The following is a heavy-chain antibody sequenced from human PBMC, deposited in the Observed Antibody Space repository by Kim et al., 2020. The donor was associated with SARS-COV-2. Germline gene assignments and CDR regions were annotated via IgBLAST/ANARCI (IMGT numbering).Heavy chain of an antibody. CDR3: ARANPRMVRELYYYYGMDV. CDR2: INPSGGST. V-gene: IGHV1-46*01. CDR1: GYTFTSYY. Sequence: ASVKVSCKASGYTFTSYYMHWVRQAPGQGLEWMGIINPSGGSTSYAQKFQGRVTMTRDTSTSTVYMELSSLRSEDTAVYYCARANPRMVRELYYYYGMDVWGQGTTVTVSS. D-gene: IGHD3-10*01. J-gene: IGHJ6*02.